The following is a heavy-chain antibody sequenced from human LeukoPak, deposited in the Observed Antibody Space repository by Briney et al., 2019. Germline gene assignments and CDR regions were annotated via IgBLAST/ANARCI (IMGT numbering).Heavy chain of an antibody. CDR1: GGSFSGYY. V-gene: IGHV4-34*01. D-gene: IGHD5-18*01. Sequence: SETLSLTCAVYGGSFSGYYWSWIRQPPGKGLEWIGEINHSGSTNYNPSLKSRVTISVDTSKNQFSLKLSSVTAADTAVYYCARENGYRYDYWGQGTLVTVSS. CDR2: INHSGST. CDR3: ARENGYRYDY. J-gene: IGHJ4*02.